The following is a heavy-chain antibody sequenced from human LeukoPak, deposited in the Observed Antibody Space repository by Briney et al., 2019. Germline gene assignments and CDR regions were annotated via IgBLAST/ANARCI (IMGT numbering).Heavy chain of an antibody. V-gene: IGHV1-2*02. J-gene: IGHJ4*02. CDR2: INPNSGGT. CDR3: ARVWGELLPRYFDY. D-gene: IGHD3-16*01. CDR1: GYTFTGYY. Sequence: ASVKVSCKASGYTFTGYYMHWVRQAPGQGLEWMGWINPNSGGTNYAQKFQGRVTMTRDTSISTAYMELSRLRSDDTAVYYCARVWGELLPRYFDYWGQGTLVTVSS.